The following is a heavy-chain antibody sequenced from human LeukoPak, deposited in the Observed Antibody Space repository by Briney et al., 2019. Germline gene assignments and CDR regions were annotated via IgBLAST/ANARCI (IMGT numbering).Heavy chain of an antibody. Sequence: SETLSLTCAVYGGSFSAYYWSWIRQPPGKGLEWIGEINHSGSTNYNPSLKSRVTISVDTSKNQFSLKLSSVTAADTAVYYCARVWSSSWYKVLGNWFDPWGQGTLVTVSS. D-gene: IGHD6-13*01. CDR2: INHSGST. V-gene: IGHV4-34*01. CDR3: ARVWSSSWYKVLGNWFDP. CDR1: GGSFSAYY. J-gene: IGHJ5*02.